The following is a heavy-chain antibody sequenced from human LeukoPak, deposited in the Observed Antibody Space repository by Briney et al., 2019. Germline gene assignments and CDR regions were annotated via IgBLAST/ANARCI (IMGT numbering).Heavy chain of an antibody. CDR2: ISSSSSYI. J-gene: IGHJ4*02. D-gene: IGHD5-18*01. V-gene: IGHV3-21*01. CDR1: GFTFSSYS. CDR3: ARDTKVDTAPLDY. Sequence: PGGSLRLSCAASGFTFSSYSMNWVRQAPGKGLEWVSSISSSSSYIYYADSVKGRFTISRDNAKNSLYLQMNSLRAEDTAVYYCARDTKVDTAPLDYWGQGTLVTASS.